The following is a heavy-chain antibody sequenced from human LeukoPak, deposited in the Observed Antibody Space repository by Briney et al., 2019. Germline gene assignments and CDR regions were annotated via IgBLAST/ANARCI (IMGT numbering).Heavy chain of an antibody. D-gene: IGHD5-12*01. V-gene: IGHV4-61*02. Sequence: PSETLSLTCSVSGGSIGSGSYYWSWIRQPAGKGLEWIGRIYSSGSTNYNPSLKSRVTMSVDTSKNQFSLNLSSVTAADTAVYFCARDREWLRFAFDIWGQGTMVTVSS. CDR3: ARDREWLRFAFDI. CDR2: IYSSGST. J-gene: IGHJ3*02. CDR1: GGSIGSGSYY.